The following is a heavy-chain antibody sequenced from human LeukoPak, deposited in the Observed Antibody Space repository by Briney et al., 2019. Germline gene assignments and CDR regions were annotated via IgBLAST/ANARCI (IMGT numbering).Heavy chain of an antibody. CDR3: ARGQDFWSGRGYYMDV. J-gene: IGHJ6*03. CDR2: IIPIFGTA. V-gene: IGHV1-69*05. Sequence: VASVKVSCKASGGTFSSYAISWVRQAPGQGLEWIGGIIPIFGTANYAQKFQGRVTITTDESTSTAYMELSSLRSEDTAVYYCARGQDFWSGRGYYMDVWGKGTTVTVSS. CDR1: GGTFSSYA. D-gene: IGHD3-3*01.